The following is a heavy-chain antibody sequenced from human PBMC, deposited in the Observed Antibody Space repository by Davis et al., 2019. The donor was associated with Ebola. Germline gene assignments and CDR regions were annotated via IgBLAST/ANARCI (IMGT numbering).Heavy chain of an antibody. Sequence: PAGSLRLSCAASGFTFSSYWMSWVRQAPGKGLEWVANIKQDGSEKYYVDSVKGRFTISRDNSKNTLSLQMNSLRAEDTALYYCAKDWQLSVWGQGTLVTVSS. CDR3: AKDWQLSV. CDR1: GFTFSSYW. V-gene: IGHV3-7*03. D-gene: IGHD1-1*01. CDR2: IKQDGSEK. J-gene: IGHJ4*02.